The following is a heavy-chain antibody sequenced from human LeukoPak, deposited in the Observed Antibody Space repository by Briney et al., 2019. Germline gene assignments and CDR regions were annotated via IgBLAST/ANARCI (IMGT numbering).Heavy chain of an antibody. Sequence: SETLSLTCTVSAGSISSYYWSWIRQPPGKGLEWIGYIYNTGSTNYNPSLKSRVTISVDTSKNQFSLKLKSVTAADTAVYYCASFVEYYFDYWGQGTLVTVSS. CDR2: IYNTGST. CDR3: ASFVEYYFDY. CDR1: AGSISSYY. J-gene: IGHJ4*02. D-gene: IGHD6-6*01. V-gene: IGHV4-59*01.